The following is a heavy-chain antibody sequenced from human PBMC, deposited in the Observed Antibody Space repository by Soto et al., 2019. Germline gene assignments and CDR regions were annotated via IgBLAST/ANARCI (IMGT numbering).Heavy chain of an antibody. CDR2: ISSNGGST. CDR3: VRDPAGITDFDY. J-gene: IGHJ4*02. CDR1: GFTFSSYA. D-gene: IGHD1-20*01. V-gene: IGHV3-64*01. Sequence: GGSLRLSCAASGFTFSSYAMHWVRQAPGKGLEYVSAISSNGGSTYYANSVKGRFTISRDNSKNTLYLQMGSLRAEDMAVYFCVRDPAGITDFDYWGQGTQVTVSS.